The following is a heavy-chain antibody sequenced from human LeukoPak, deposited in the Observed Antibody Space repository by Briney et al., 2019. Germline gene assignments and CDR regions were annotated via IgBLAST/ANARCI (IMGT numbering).Heavy chain of an antibody. CDR3: ARETYNDFWSGLNWFDP. V-gene: IGHV3-21*01. CDR2: ISPSSSSI. D-gene: IGHD3-3*01. J-gene: IGHJ5*02. Sequence: GGSLRLSCTASEFTFSVYTMNWVRQAPGKGLEWVSSISPSSSSIYYADSVRGRFTVSRDNAKKSLSLQMNSLRVEDTAIYYCARETYNDFWSGLNWFDPWGQGTLVTVSS. CDR1: EFTFSVYT.